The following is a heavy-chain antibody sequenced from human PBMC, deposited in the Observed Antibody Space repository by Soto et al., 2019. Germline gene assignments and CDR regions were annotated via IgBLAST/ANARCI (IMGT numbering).Heavy chain of an antibody. CDR3: AFGWLSYPDFGLDI. D-gene: IGHD3-10*01. V-gene: IGHV1-69*06. CDR1: GDHFGAYS. J-gene: IGHJ6*02. Sequence: QVRVVQSGTEVKKPGSSVKVSCRASGDHFGAYSLNWVRQAPGQGLEWVGGFIPVFGTTHYAPNFQGRLSVSADRGSTTASAYMELSGLKSDDTAIYYCAFGWLSYPDFGLDIWGRGTTVIVSS. CDR2: FIPVFGTT.